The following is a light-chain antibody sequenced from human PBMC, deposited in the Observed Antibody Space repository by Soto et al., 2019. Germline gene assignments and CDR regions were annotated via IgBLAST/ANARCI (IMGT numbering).Light chain of an antibody. CDR2: DVS. V-gene: IGLV2-14*01. J-gene: IGLJ2*01. CDR1: STDVGAYNH. Sequence: QSALTQPASVSGSPGQSITISCAGTSTDVGAYNHVSWYQQHPGKAPKLMIYDVSDRPSGVSYRFSGSKSGNTASLTISGVQAEDEADYYCSSYTCGSTSVVFGGGTKLTVL. CDR3: SSYTCGSTSVV.